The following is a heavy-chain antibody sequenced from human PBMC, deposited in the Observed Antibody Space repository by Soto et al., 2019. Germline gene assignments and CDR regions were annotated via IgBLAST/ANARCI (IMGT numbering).Heavy chain of an antibody. J-gene: IGHJ5*02. CDR1: GYTCTSYG. CDR3: ARDQFLEWLWSDP. CDR2: ISAYNGNT. V-gene: IGHV1-18*04. D-gene: IGHD3-3*01. Sequence: ASGKVSCKASGYTCTSYGISWVRQAPGQGLEWMGWISAYNGNTNYAQKLQGRVTMTTDTSTSTAYMELRSLRSDDTAVYYCARDQFLEWLWSDPWGQGTLVTVSS.